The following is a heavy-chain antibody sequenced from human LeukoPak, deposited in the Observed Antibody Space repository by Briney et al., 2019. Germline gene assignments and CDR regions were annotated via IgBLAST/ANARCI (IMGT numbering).Heavy chain of an antibody. CDR2: IYPGDSDT. D-gene: IGHD3-22*01. Sequence: GESLKISCKGSGYSFTSYWIGWVRQMPGKGLEWMGIIYPGDSDTRYSPSFQGQVTISADKSISTAYLQWSSLTASATAMYYCARQEAKNDYYDSSGYYFDYWGQGTLVTVSS. J-gene: IGHJ4*02. V-gene: IGHV5-51*01. CDR3: ARQEAKNDYYDSSGYYFDY. CDR1: GYSFTSYW.